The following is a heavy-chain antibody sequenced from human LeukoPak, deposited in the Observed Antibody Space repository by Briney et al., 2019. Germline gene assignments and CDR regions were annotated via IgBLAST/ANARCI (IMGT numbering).Heavy chain of an antibody. J-gene: IGHJ4*02. D-gene: IGHD5-24*01. Sequence: GGSLRLSCAASGFTFSSYAMSWVRQAPGKGLEWVSAISGSGGSTYYADSVKGRFTISRDNSKNTLYLQMNSLRAKDTAVYYCAKDFFGDGYNFFDYWGQGTLVTVSS. CDR2: ISGSGGST. CDR3: AKDFFGDGYNFFDY. V-gene: IGHV3-23*01. CDR1: GFTFSSYA.